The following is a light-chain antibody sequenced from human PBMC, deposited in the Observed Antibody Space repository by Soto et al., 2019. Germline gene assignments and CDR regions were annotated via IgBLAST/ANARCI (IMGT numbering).Light chain of an antibody. Sequence: EVVLTQSPGTLSLSPGERVTLSCRASQSVASSYLAWYQQKPGRAPRLLFYSASSRATGIPDRFSGSGSGTDFTLTISRLEPEDSAVYYCQQRNIWPPVTFGQGTRLEIK. J-gene: IGKJ5*01. CDR2: SAS. CDR3: QQRNIWPPVT. V-gene: IGKV3D-20*02. CDR1: QSVASSY.